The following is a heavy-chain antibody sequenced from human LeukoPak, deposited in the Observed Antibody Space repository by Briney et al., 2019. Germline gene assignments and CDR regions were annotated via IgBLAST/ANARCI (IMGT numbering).Heavy chain of an antibody. CDR3: AKDHYYYDSSGYMSIFSDY. V-gene: IGHV3-30*02. D-gene: IGHD3-22*01. Sequence: GGSLRLSCAASGFTFSSYGMHWVRQAPGKGLEWVAFIRYDGSNKYYADSVKGRSTISRDNSKNTLYLQMNSLRAEDTAVYYCAKDHYYYDSSGYMSIFSDYWGQGTLVTVSS. CDR2: IRYDGSNK. CDR1: GFTFSSYG. J-gene: IGHJ4*02.